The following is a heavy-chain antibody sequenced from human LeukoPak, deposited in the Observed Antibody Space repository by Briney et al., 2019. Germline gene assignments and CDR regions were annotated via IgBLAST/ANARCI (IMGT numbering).Heavy chain of an antibody. Sequence: PGGSLRLSCAASGFTFSSYGMHWVRQAPGKGLEWVAVIWYDGSNKYYADSVKGRFTISRDNSKNTLYLQMNSLRAEDTAVYYCAKGKGTMIVVVIHYWGQGTLVTVSS. CDR2: IWYDGSNK. J-gene: IGHJ4*02. CDR3: AKGKGTMIVVVIHY. D-gene: IGHD3-22*01. CDR1: GFTFSSYG. V-gene: IGHV3-33*06.